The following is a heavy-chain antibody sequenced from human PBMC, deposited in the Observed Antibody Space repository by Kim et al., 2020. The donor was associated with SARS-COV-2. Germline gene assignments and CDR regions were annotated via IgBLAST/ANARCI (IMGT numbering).Heavy chain of an antibody. V-gene: IGHV3-15*01. CDR2: IKSKIDGGTT. D-gene: IGHD3-10*01. CDR1: GFTFTNAW. J-gene: IGHJ5*02. Sequence: GGSLRLSCAASGFTFTNAWMNWVRQAPGKGLEWVGRIKSKIDGGTTDYAAPVEGRFSISRDDSKNTLYLQMNSLKSEDTAMYFCTKGSRENTYYYPNWFDPWGQGTLVTVSS. CDR3: TKGSRENTYYYPNWFDP.